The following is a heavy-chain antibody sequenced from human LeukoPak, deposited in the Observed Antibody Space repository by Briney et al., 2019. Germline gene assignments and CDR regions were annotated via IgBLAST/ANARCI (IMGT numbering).Heavy chain of an antibody. CDR2: ISGSAYST. V-gene: IGHV3-23*01. Sequence: GGSLRLSCAASGFTFNSYAMGWVRQAPGKGLEWVSSISGSAYSTNYADSVKGRFTISRDNSKNTPYLQMNSLRVEDTAVYYCAKSGIAAAGTTLTYFDYWGQGTLVTVSS. D-gene: IGHD6-13*01. CDR1: GFTFNSYA. J-gene: IGHJ4*02. CDR3: AKSGIAAAGTTLTYFDY.